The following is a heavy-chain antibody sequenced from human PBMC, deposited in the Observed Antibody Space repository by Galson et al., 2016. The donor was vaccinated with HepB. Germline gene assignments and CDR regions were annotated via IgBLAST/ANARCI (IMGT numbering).Heavy chain of an antibody. D-gene: IGHD5-24*01. Sequence: SLRLSCAASGFSFSTCAMTWVRQAPGKGLEWVAAISGSGAATYYADSVQGRFSISRDNVKNTLDLQMSSLRVDDTAVYFCAKDLRDGTYYLDYWGQGTLVTVTA. CDR2: ISGSGAAT. CDR3: AKDLRDGTYYLDY. J-gene: IGHJ4*02. V-gene: IGHV3-23*01. CDR1: GFSFSTCA.